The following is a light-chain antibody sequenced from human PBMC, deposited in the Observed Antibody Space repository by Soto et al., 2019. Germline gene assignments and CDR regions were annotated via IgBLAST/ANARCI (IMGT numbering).Light chain of an antibody. J-gene: IGLJ2*01. CDR2: DVS. Sequence: QSALTQPASVSGSPGQSITFSCTGTSSDVGGYNYVSWYQQHPGKAPKLMIYDVSNRPSGVSNRFSGSKSGNTASLTISGLQAEDDADYYCSSYTSSSTLVVFGGGTKLTVL. V-gene: IGLV2-14*01. CDR3: SSYTSSSTLVV. CDR1: SSDVGGYNY.